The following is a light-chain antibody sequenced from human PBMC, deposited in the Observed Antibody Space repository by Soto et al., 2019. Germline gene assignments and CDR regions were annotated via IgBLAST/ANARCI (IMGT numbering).Light chain of an antibody. CDR1: NIGSKS. Sequence: SYELTQPPSVSVAPGKTARITCGGNNIGSKSVHWYQQKPGQAPVLVIYYDSDRPSGIPERFSGSNSGNKATLTISRVEAGDEADYYCQVWDSSSDHHVVFGGGTKLTVL. V-gene: IGLV3-21*04. CDR3: QVWDSSSDHHVV. CDR2: YDS. J-gene: IGLJ2*01.